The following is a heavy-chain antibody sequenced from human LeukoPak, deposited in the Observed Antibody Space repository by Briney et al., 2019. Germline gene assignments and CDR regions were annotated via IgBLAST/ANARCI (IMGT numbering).Heavy chain of an antibody. J-gene: IGHJ4*02. CDR3: ARDKAVGPTHLDY. CDR1: GFTFSSYA. D-gene: IGHD1-26*01. Sequence: PGGSLRLSCAASGFTFSSYAMHWVRQAPGKGLEWVAVISYDGSNKYHADSVKGRFTISRDNSKNTLYLQMNSLRAEDTAVYYCARDKAVGPTHLDYWGQGTLVSVSS. V-gene: IGHV3-30*04. CDR2: ISYDGSNK.